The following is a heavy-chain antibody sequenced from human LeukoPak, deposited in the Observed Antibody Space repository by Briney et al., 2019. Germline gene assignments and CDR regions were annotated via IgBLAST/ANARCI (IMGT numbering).Heavy chain of an antibody. Sequence: GGSLRLSCAASGFTFSSYWMHCVRQAPGKGLVWVSRINSDGSSTSYADSVKGRFTISRDNAKNTLYLQMNSLRAEDTAVYYCAALGSVTGLDYWGQGTLVTVSS. CDR1: GFTFSSYW. D-gene: IGHD3-16*01. CDR3: AALGSVTGLDY. J-gene: IGHJ4*02. V-gene: IGHV3-74*01. CDR2: INSDGSST.